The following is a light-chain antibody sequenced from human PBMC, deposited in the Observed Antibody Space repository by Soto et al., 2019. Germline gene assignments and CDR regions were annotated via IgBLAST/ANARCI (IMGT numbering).Light chain of an antibody. V-gene: IGKV3-20*01. CDR2: GAS. CDR3: LLYSTSAIFT. J-gene: IGKJ3*01. CDR1: QSISSNY. Sequence: EVVLTQSPGSLSLSPGERATLSCRASQSISSNYLAWYRQRPGQPPTLLIYGASRRAAGIPDRFSGSGSGTDFTLTISRLEPEDFAVFYCLLYSTSAIFTIGPGTTVDIK.